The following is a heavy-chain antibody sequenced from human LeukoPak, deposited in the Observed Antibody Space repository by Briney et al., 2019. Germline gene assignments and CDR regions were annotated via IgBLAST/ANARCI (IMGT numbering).Heavy chain of an antibody. CDR3: ATTAAAGQLDY. J-gene: IGHJ4*02. V-gene: IGHV3-23*01. Sequence: GGSLRLSCAASGFTFSTYGMTWVRQAPGKGVKWVSSITDSGGSTYYTDSVKGRFTIFRDNSKNTLYVQMNSLRAEDTAIYYCATTAAAGQLDYWGQGTLVTVSS. CDR2: ITDSGGST. D-gene: IGHD6-13*01. CDR1: GFTFSTYG.